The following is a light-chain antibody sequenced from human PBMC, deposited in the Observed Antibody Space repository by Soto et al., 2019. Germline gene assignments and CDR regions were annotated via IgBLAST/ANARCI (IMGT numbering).Light chain of an antibody. Sequence: QSALTQPASVSGSPGQSITISCTGTSSDVGNYNSVSWYQQYPGRVPKLLIYMVSNRASGVSNRFSGSKSGNTASLTISGLQAEDEADYFCTSPTPGSLYVFGTGTRSPS. CDR1: SSDVGNYNS. CDR3: TSPTPGSLYV. J-gene: IGLJ1*01. CDR2: MVS. V-gene: IGLV2-14*01.